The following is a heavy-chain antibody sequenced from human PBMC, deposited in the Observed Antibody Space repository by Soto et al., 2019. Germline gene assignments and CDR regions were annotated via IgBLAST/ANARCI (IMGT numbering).Heavy chain of an antibody. CDR3: ASQDYDKSVYYFDY. Sequence: SETLSLTCRVSGSSITNSFYWGWIRQSPEKGLEWIGSISHTGRTSYNPSLKSRVSISVDTSKNQFSLTLSSVTAADTAIYYCASQDYDKSVYYFDYWGRGTLVTVSS. CDR2: ISHTGRT. CDR1: GSSITNSFY. J-gene: IGHJ4*02. V-gene: IGHV4-38-2*02. D-gene: IGHD3-22*01.